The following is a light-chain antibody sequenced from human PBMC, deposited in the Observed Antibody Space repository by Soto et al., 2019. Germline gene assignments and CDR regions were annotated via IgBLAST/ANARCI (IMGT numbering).Light chain of an antibody. CDR3: NSYGSTSTRYV. CDR2: DVS. CDR1: SSDVGDYNY. J-gene: IGLJ1*01. Sequence: QSALTQPASVSGSPGQSITISCTGTSSDVGDYNYVSWYQQHPGKAPKLMIYDVSNRPSGVSNRFSGSKSGNTASLTISGLQAEDEADYFCNSYGSTSTRYVFGTGTKVSVL. V-gene: IGLV2-14*03.